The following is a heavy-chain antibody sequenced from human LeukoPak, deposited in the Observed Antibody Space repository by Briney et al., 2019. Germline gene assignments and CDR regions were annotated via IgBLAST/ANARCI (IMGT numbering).Heavy chain of an antibody. CDR1: RGSISSAGYY. V-gene: IGHV4-61*08. CDR3: ARGRSPPYWYFDL. CDR2: IYYSGST. Sequence: SETLSVTCTVSRGSISSAGYYWSWIRQPPGKGLEWIGYIYYSGSTNYNPSLKSRVTISVDTSKNQFSLKLSSVTAADTAVYYCARGRSPPYWYFDLWGRGTLVTVSS. J-gene: IGHJ2*01.